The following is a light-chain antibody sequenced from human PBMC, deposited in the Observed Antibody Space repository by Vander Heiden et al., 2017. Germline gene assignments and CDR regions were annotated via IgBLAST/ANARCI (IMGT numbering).Light chain of an antibody. CDR1: QSVSSSY. CDR3: QQYGSSPPVT. Sequence: ESVFTQSPCTLSLSPAERATLSCRASQSVSSSYLAWYQQKPGQAPRLLIYGASSRATGIPDRFSGSGSGTDFTLTISRREPEDFAVYYCQQYGSSPPVTFGGGTKVEIK. J-gene: IGKJ4*01. V-gene: IGKV3-20*01. CDR2: GAS.